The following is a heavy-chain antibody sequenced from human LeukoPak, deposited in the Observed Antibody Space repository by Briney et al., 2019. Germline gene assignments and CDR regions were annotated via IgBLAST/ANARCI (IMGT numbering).Heavy chain of an antibody. Sequence: PGGSLRLSCAASGFTFSSYAMSWVRQAPGKGLEWVSAISDSGGSTYYADSVKGRFTISRDNSKNTLYLQMNSLRAEDTAVYYCATSIVVVPAAYYYFDYWGQGTLVTVSS. D-gene: IGHD2-2*01. CDR3: ATSIVVVPAAYYYFDY. CDR2: ISDSGGST. J-gene: IGHJ4*02. CDR1: GFTFSSYA. V-gene: IGHV3-23*01.